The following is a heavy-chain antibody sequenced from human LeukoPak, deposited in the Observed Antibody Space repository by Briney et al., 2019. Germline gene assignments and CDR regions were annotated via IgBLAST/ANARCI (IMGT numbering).Heavy chain of an antibody. D-gene: IGHD6-6*01. J-gene: IGHJ2*01. CDR1: GFTFDDSG. CDR3: AKDVGTAALFVFYFDL. Sequence: GGSLRLSCAASGFTFDDSGMSWVRQAPGKGLEWVSGINWTGGSTGYADSVKGRFTISRDNAKNSLYLQMNSLRVEDTAVYYCAKDVGTAALFVFYFDLWGRGARVTVSS. V-gene: IGHV3-20*04. CDR2: INWTGGST.